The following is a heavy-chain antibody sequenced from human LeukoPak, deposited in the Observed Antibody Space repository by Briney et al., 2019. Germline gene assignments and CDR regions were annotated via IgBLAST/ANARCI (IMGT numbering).Heavy chain of an antibody. D-gene: IGHD6-19*01. V-gene: IGHV1-2*02. CDR1: GYTFAGYY. CDR3: ARVGAVAGQDDDY. J-gene: IGHJ4*02. CDR2: INPNSGAT. Sequence: GASVKVSCKASGYTFAGYYIHWVLQAPGQGLEGMGSINPNSGATNYAQKFQGRVTMTRDTSISTAYMELSRLRSDDTAVYYCARVGAVAGQDDDYWGQGTLVTVSS.